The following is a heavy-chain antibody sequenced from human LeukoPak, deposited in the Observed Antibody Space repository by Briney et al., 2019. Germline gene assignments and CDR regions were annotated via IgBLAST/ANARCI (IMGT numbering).Heavy chain of an antibody. V-gene: IGHV1-69*04. Sequence: SVKVSCKASGGTFSSYAISWVRQAPGQGLEWMGRIIPILGIANYAQKLQGRVTITADKSTSTAYMELSSLRSEDTAVYYCARGGSGWSPFDYWGQGTLVTVSS. J-gene: IGHJ4*02. D-gene: IGHD6-19*01. CDR1: GGTFSSYA. CDR3: ARGGSGWSPFDY. CDR2: IIPILGIA.